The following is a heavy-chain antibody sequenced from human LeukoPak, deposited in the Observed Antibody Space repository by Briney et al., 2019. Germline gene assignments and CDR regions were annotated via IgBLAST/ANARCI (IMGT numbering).Heavy chain of an antibody. J-gene: IGHJ3*02. D-gene: IGHD6-13*01. CDR2: IYYSGST. CDR3: ARDRSSSWYRQDAFDI. Sequence: SETLSLTCTVSGGSISSGGYYWSWIRQHPGKGLEWIGYIYYSGSTYYNPSLKSRVTISVDTSKNQFSLKLSSVTAADTAVYYCARDRSSSWYRQDAFDIWGQGTMVTVSS. CDR1: GGSISSGGYY. V-gene: IGHV4-31*03.